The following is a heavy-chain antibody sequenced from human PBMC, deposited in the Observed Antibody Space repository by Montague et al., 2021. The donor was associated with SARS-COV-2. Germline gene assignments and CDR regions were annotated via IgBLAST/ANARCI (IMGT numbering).Heavy chain of an antibody. CDR2: IYYSGIN. Sequence: TRSLTCTVSGGSISSGGFYWTWIRQHQGKDLEWIGYIYYSGINYYNPSLKSRVRISLDRSKNQFSLNVRSVTAADTAFYSCAGGAPIVQGGGNGFDPWGQGTLVTVSS. D-gene: IGHD3-10*01. CDR1: GGSISSGGFY. V-gene: IGHV4-31*03. J-gene: IGHJ5*02. CDR3: AGGAPIVQGGGNGFDP.